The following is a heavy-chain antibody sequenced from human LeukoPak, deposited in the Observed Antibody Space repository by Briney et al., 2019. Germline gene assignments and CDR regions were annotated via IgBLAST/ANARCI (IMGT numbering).Heavy chain of an antibody. Sequence: GGSLRLSCVASGFTFSSNGMHWVRQAPGKGLEWVAVIWYDGSNKYYADSVKGRFTISRDNSKNTLYLQMNSLRAEDTAVYYCARRVGATGYAFDIWGQGTMVTVSS. CDR3: ARRVGATGYAFDI. CDR2: IWYDGSNK. V-gene: IGHV3-33*01. CDR1: GFTFSSNG. J-gene: IGHJ3*02. D-gene: IGHD1-26*01.